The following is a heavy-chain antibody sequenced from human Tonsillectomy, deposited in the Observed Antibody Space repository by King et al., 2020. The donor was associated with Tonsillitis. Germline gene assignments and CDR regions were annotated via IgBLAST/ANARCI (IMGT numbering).Heavy chain of an antibody. CDR1: GASVSTRSYY. D-gene: IGHD3-22*01. J-gene: IGHJ3*02. CDR2: VYYSGTT. CDR3: ATDPRGYDGSPGHVFDI. Sequence: QLQESGPGLVKPSETLSLTCTVSGASVSTRSYYWGWIRQPPGKGLEWIGSVYYSGTTYYNPSLKSRVTISVDTSKNQFSLKLSSVTAADTAVYYCATDPRGYDGSPGHVFDIWGQGTRVTVSS. V-gene: IGHV4-39*01.